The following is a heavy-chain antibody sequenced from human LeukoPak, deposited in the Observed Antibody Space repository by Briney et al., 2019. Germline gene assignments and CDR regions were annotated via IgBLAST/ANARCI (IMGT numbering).Heavy chain of an antibody. J-gene: IGHJ4*02. CDR1: GGSISNYY. CDR3: ARVLRGYRFDY. CDR2: IYYSGST. Sequence: SETLSLTCTVSGGSISNYYWSWIRQPAGKGLEWIGRIYYSGSTNYNPSLKSRVTISVDTSKNQFSLKLSSVTAADTAVYYCARVLRGYRFDYWGQGTLVTVSS. D-gene: IGHD5-18*01. V-gene: IGHV4-4*07.